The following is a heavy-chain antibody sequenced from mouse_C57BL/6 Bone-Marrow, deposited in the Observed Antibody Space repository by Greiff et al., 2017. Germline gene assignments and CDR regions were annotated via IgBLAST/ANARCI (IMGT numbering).Heavy chain of an antibody. Sequence: DVQLVESGAELVRPGASVKLSCTASGFNIKDDYMHWVKQRPEQGLEWIGWIDPENGDTEYASKFQGKATITADTSSNTAYLQLSSLTSEDTAVYYCTTYLYYYGSSSFAYWGQGTLVTVSA. J-gene: IGHJ3*01. CDR1: GFNIKDDY. CDR2: IDPENGDT. D-gene: IGHD1-1*01. V-gene: IGHV14-4*01. CDR3: TTYLYYYGSSSFAY.